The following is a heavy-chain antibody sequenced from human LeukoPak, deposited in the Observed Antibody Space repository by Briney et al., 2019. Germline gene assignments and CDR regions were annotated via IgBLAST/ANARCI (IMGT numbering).Heavy chain of an antibody. D-gene: IGHD2-21*02. Sequence: SETLSLTCTVSGGSISSSSYYWSWIRQPAGKGLEWIGRIYTSGSTNYNPSLKSRVTISVDTSKNQFSLKLSSVTAADTAVYYCAREGRGYCGGDCYNYYYYYMDVWGKGTTVTISS. J-gene: IGHJ6*03. CDR3: AREGRGYCGGDCYNYYYYYMDV. CDR1: GGSISSSSYY. CDR2: IYTSGST. V-gene: IGHV4-61*02.